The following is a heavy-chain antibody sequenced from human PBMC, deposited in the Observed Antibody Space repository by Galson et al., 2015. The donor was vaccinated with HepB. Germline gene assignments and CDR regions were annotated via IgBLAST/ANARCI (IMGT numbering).Heavy chain of an antibody. CDR2: ISWNSGSI. CDR1: GFTFDDYA. J-gene: IGHJ3*02. V-gene: IGHV3-9*01. CDR3: VYQLLYPSYAFDI. Sequence: SLRLSCAASGFTFDDYAMHWVRQAPGKGLEWVSGISWNSGSIGYADSVKGRFTISRDNAKNSLYLQMNSLRAEDTALYYCVYQLLYPSYAFDIWGQGTMVTVSS. D-gene: IGHD2-2*02.